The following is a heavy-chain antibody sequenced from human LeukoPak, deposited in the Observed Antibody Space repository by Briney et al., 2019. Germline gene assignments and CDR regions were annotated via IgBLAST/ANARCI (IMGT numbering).Heavy chain of an antibody. Sequence: GGSLRLSCATSGFNFDRYTIHWVRQAPGKGLEWVSLAGWAGGTTFYSDSVRGRFTISRDSGRKSVYLQMNSLTTDDTAFYFCAKELDTMFFDYWGQGALVTVSS. J-gene: IGHJ4*02. CDR3: AKELDTMFFDY. D-gene: IGHD3-10*02. CDR2: AGWAGGTT. CDR1: GFNFDRYT. V-gene: IGHV3-43*01.